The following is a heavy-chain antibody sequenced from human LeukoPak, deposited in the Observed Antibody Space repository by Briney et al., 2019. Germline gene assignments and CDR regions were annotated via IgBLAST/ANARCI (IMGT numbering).Heavy chain of an antibody. CDR1: GGSISSYY. CDR3: ARGGIAVGGSDY. J-gene: IGHJ4*02. V-gene: IGHV4-4*07. Sequence: SETLSLTCTVSGGSISSYYWSWIRQPAGKGLEWIGRIHNDGSTSYNPSLKSRVTMSVDTSKKQFSLKLSSVTAADTAVYYCARGGIAVGGSDYWGQGTLVTASS. D-gene: IGHD6-19*01. CDR2: IHNDGST.